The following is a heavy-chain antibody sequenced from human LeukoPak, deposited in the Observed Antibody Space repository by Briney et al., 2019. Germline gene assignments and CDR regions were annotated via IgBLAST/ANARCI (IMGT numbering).Heavy chain of an antibody. CDR3: AKESKYYDSSSYYYYGMDV. CDR1: GFTFRSSA. J-gene: IGHJ6*02. V-gene: IGHV3-30*18. CDR2: ISYDGSNK. D-gene: IGHD3-22*01. Sequence: PGGSLRLSCAASGFTFRSSAMKWVRQAPGKGLEWVAVISYDGSNKYYADSVKGRFTISRYNSKTTLYLKMKSLRAEDTAVYYCAKESKYYDSSSYYYYGMDVWGQGTTVTVSS.